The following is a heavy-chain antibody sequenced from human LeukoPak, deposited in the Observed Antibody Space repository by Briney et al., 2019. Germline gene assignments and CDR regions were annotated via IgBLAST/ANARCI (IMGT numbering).Heavy chain of an antibody. CDR3: ARESGSVTSEVDFDY. Sequence: GGSLRLSCAASGFTFSTSWMTWVRQAPGKGLEWVANINGDGSLNGHVASVKGRFTISRDNAKNSLYLQMNSLRAEDTAVYYCARESGSVTSEVDFDYWGQGTLVTVSS. D-gene: IGHD4-17*01. J-gene: IGHJ4*02. V-gene: IGHV3-7*01. CDR2: INGDGSLN. CDR1: GFTFSTSW.